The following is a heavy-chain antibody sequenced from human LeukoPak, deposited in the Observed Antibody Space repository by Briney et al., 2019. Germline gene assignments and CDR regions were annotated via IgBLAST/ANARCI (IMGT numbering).Heavy chain of an antibody. Sequence: GGSLRLSCAASGFTFSSYWMSWVRQAPGKGLEWVANIKQDGSEKYYVDSVKGRFTISRDNAKNSLYLQMNSLRAEDTAVYYCARDSMVYAISPRTPHSDYWGQGTLVAVSS. J-gene: IGHJ4*02. CDR1: GFTFSSYW. CDR3: ARDSMVYAISPRTPHSDY. D-gene: IGHD2-8*01. CDR2: IKQDGSEK. V-gene: IGHV3-7*01.